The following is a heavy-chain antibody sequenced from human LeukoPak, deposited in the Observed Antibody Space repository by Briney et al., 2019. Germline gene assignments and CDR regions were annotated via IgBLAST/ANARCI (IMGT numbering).Heavy chain of an antibody. D-gene: IGHD3-22*01. V-gene: IGHV1-8*01. J-gene: IGHJ5*02. CDR2: MNPNRGNT. CDR3: ARMDYYDSRDNWFDP. CDR1: GYTFTSYD. Sequence: ASVKVSCKASGYTFTSYDINWVRQATGQGLEWMGWMNPNRGNTGYAQKFQGRVTMTRNPSISTAYMELSSLTSEDTAVYYCARMDYYDSRDNWFDPWGQGTLVTVSS.